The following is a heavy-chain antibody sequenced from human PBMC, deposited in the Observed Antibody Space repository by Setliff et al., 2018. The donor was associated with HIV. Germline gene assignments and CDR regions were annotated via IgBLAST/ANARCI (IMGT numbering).Heavy chain of an antibody. CDR2: IIPIFGTT. CDR3: ARGHGGTHRAYYYYYMDV. V-gene: IGHV1-69*06. D-gene: IGHD1-1*01. CDR1: GYTFTSHG. Sequence: SVKVSCKASGYTFTSHGINWVRQAPGQGLEWMGWIIPIFGTTDYAQKLQGRVTITADKSTSTAYMELSSLRSEDTAVYYCARGHGGTHRAYYYYYMDVWGKGTTVTVSS. J-gene: IGHJ6*03.